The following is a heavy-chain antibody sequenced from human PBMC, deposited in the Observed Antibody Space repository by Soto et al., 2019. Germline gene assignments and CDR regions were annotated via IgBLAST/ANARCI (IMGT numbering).Heavy chain of an antibody. J-gene: IGHJ6*02. CDR2: IYYSGST. Sequence: PSETLSLTCTVSGGSISSGGYYWSWIRQHPGKGLEWIGYIYYSGSTYYNPSLKSRVTISVDTSKNQFSLKLSSVTAADTAVYYCARVQWLRLESKGYGMDVWGQGTTVTVSS. CDR3: ARVQWLRLESKGYGMDV. V-gene: IGHV4-31*03. D-gene: IGHD5-12*01. CDR1: GGSISSGGYY.